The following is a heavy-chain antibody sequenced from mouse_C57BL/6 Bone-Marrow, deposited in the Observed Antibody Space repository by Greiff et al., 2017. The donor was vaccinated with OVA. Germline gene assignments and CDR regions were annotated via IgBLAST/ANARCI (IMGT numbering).Heavy chain of an antibody. V-gene: IGHV1-80*01. J-gene: IGHJ2*01. CDR1: GYAFSSYW. CDR2: IYPGDGDT. Sequence: LKESGASAKISCKASGYAFSSYWMNWVKQRPGKGLEWIGQIYPGDGDTNYNGKFKGKATLTADKSSSTAYMQLSSLTSEDSAVYFCARLSYRWFDYWGQGTTLTVSS. D-gene: IGHD2-14*01. CDR3: ARLSYRWFDY.